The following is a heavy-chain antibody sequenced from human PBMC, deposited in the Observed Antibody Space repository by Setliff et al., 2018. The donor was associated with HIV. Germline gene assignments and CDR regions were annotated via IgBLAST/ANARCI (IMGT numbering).Heavy chain of an antibody. CDR1: GYIFTSYY. V-gene: IGHV1-46*01. CDR2: INPSGGSI. D-gene: IGHD6-13*01. CDR3: ARGGIAAADKRDINF. J-gene: IGHJ3*01. Sequence: ASVKVSCKASGYIFTSYYMHWVRQAPGQGLEWLGVINPSGGSIDYAQTFKDRVTMTKDTSTATVNMELRSLTSDDTAVYYCARGGIAAADKRDINFWGQGTMVTVSS.